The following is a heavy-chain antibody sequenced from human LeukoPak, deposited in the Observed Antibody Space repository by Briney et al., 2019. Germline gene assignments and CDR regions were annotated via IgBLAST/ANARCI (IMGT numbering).Heavy chain of an antibody. CDR2: ICGCGGRI. CDR1: GFIFSSYG. V-gene: IGHV3-23*01. J-gene: IGHJ4*02. D-gene: IGHD3-22*01. Sequence: GGPLSLSCAASGFIFSSYGVSGVRQAPGEGGEWVSAICGCGGRIYYGDSVKGQFTISRDNSKNTLCLQMNSLRAEDTAVYYCAKDRGMIVVVGADYWGQGTLVTVSS. CDR3: AKDRGMIVVVGADY.